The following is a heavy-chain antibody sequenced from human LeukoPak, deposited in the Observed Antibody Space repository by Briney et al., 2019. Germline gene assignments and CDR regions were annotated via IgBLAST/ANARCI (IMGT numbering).Heavy chain of an antibody. CDR3: ARLMVGQAGVGATHFDF. V-gene: IGHV3-30*02. J-gene: IGHJ4*02. D-gene: IGHD1-26*01. CDR1: GFTFSNYG. Sequence: PGGSLRLSCVASGFTFSNYGMHWVRQAPGKGLEWLTFIRHDGSEKYYADSVKGRFTISRDNSKNTLYLQVNSLGAEDTAMHYCARLMVGQAGVGATHFDFWGQGTLVTVSS. CDR2: IRHDGSEK.